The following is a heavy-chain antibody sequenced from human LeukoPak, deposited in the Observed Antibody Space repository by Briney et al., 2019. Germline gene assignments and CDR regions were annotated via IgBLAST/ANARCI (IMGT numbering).Heavy chain of an antibody. CDR1: GGSFSAYY. V-gene: IGHV4-34*01. J-gene: IGHJ4*02. CDR2: INHSGST. D-gene: IGHD5-12*01. CDR3: ARIGVATTSSFDY. Sequence: RSSETLSLTCAVYGGSFSAYYWSWIRQPPGKGLEWIGEINHSGSTNYNPSLKSRVIISVDTSKNQFSLRLTSVTAADTAVYYCARIGVATTSSFDYWGQGTLVTVSS.